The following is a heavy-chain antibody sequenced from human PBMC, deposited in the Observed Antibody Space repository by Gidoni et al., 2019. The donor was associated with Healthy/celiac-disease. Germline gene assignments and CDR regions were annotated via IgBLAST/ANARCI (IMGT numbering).Heavy chain of an antibody. Sequence: EVQLVESGGGLVKPGGSLRLSCAASGFTFRSYSMNWVRQAPGKGLEWVSSISSSSSYIYYADSVKGRFTISRDNAKNSLYLQMNSLRAEDTAVYYCAREGGVDYGDYAPKGYYYYYGMDVWGQGTTVTVSS. CDR2: ISSSSSYI. CDR1: GFTFRSYS. D-gene: IGHD4-17*01. CDR3: AREGGVDYGDYAPKGYYYYYGMDV. V-gene: IGHV3-21*01. J-gene: IGHJ6*02.